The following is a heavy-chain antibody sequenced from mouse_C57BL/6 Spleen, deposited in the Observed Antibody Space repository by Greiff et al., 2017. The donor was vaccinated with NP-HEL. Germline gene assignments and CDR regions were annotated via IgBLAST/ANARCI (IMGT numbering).Heavy chain of an antibody. V-gene: IGHV1-9*01. CDR3: ARSAQATYFDY. D-gene: IGHD3-2*02. CDR1: GYTFTGYW. J-gene: IGHJ2*01. Sequence: VQLQESGAELMKPGASVKLSCKATGYTFTGYWIEWVKQRPGHGLEWIGEILPGSGSTNYNAKFKGKATFTADTSSNTAYMQLSSLTTEDSAIYYCARSAQATYFDYWGQGTTLTVSS. CDR2: ILPGSGST.